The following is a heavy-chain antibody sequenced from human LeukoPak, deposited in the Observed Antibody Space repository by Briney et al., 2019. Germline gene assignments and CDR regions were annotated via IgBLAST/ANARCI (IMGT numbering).Heavy chain of an antibody. CDR2: IWYDGTNI. V-gene: IGHV3-33*01. CDR3: ARDDYFSY. CDR1: GFTFSSYG. Sequence: GGSLRLSCAASGFTFSSYGMHWVRQAPGKGLEWLAVIWYDGTNIYYADSVKGRFAISRDNSKNTLYLQMNSLRAEDTAVYYCARDDYFSYWGQGALVTVSS. J-gene: IGHJ4*02.